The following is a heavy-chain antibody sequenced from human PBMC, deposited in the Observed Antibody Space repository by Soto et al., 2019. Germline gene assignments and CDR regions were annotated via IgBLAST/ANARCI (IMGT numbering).Heavy chain of an antibody. Sequence: ASVKVSCQASGYTFTSYGISWVRQAPGQGLEWMGWISAYNGNTNYAQKLQGRVTMTTDTSTSKAYMELRSVRSDATAVYYCARNIVVVPAALNWFDSWGQGTLVTVSS. D-gene: IGHD2-2*01. CDR1: GYTFTSYG. CDR2: ISAYNGNT. V-gene: IGHV1-18*04. J-gene: IGHJ5*01. CDR3: ARNIVVVPAALNWFDS.